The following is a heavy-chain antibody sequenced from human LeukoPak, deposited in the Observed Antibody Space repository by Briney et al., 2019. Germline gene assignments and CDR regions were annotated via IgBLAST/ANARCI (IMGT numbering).Heavy chain of an antibody. V-gene: IGHV3-53*01. D-gene: IGHD2-15*01. CDR2: IYSGGST. J-gene: IGHJ6*02. Sequence: GGSLRLSCAASGFTVSSNYMSWVRQAPGKGLEWVSVIYSGGSTYYADSVKGRFTISRDNSKNTLYLQMNSLRAEDTAVYYCARENDMGYCSGGRCYKGYNAMDVWGQGTTVTVSS. CDR1: GFTVSSNY. CDR3: ARENDMGYCSGGRCYKGYNAMDV.